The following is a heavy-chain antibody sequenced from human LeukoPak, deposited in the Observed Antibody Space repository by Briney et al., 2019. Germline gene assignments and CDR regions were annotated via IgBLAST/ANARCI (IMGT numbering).Heavy chain of an antibody. J-gene: IGHJ6*02. CDR3: AKEEYYYDSSGYYSGYYYGMDV. V-gene: IGHV3-9*01. Sequence: GGSLRLSCAASGFTFDDYAMHWVRQAPGKGLEWVSGISWNSGSIGYADSVKGRFTISRDNAKNFLYLQMNSLRAEDTALYYCAKEEYYYDSSGYYSGYYYGMDVWGQGTTVTVSS. CDR1: GFTFDDYA. CDR2: ISWNSGSI. D-gene: IGHD3-22*01.